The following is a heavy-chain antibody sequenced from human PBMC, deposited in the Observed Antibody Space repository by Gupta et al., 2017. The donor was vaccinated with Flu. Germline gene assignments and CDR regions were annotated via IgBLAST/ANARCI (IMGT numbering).Heavy chain of an antibody. CDR3: ARDSNDGIDV. Sequence: TLSLTCTVSGDSLSSFYWTWIRQPPGGGLEWIGYISNSVSINYNPSLKSRVTISMDTSKNHFSLKLSSVTAADTAIYYCARDSNDGIDVWGQGTTVTVS. J-gene: IGHJ6*02. CDR1: GDSLSSFY. V-gene: IGHV4-59*01. CDR2: ISNSVSI. D-gene: IGHD3-3*02.